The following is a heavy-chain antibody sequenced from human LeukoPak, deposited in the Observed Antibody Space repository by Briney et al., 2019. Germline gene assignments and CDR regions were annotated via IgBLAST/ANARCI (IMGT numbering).Heavy chain of an antibody. CDR2: ISGSSDTM. CDR3: ARTLLSYCGGDCYSHSFDV. Sequence: GRSLRLSCAVSGLTFSDYYMSWIRQAPGKGLEWVSYISGSSDTMDYADSVKGRFTISRDNAENTLYLQMNSLRAEDTAVYYCARTLLSYCGGDCYSHSFDVWGQGTLVAVSS. CDR1: GLTFSDYY. J-gene: IGHJ3*01. V-gene: IGHV3-11*01. D-gene: IGHD2-21*02.